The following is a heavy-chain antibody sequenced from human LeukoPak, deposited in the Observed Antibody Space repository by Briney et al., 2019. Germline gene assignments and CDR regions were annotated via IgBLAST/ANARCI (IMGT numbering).Heavy chain of an antibody. Sequence: GASVKVSCKASGYTFTSYDINWVRQATGQGLEWMGWMNPNSGNTGYAQKFQGRVTMTRDTSISTAYMELSRLRSDDTAVYYCARGGNTANDYWGQGTLVTVSS. CDR3: ARGGNTANDY. CDR1: GYTFTSYD. CDR2: MNPNSGNT. V-gene: IGHV1-8*02. D-gene: IGHD5-18*01. J-gene: IGHJ4*02.